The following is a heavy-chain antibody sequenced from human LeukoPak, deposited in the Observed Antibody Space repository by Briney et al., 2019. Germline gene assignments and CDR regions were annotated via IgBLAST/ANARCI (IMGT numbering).Heavy chain of an antibody. D-gene: IGHD3-22*01. J-gene: IGHJ4*02. CDR2: ISYDGSNK. CDR3: ARGATMIVVVPPGAF. V-gene: IGHV3-30-3*01. Sequence: GGSLRLSCAASGFTFSSYAVHWVRQAPGKGLEWVAVISYDGSNKYYADSVKGRFTISRDNSKNTLYLQMNSLRAEDTAVYYCARGATMIVVVPPGAFWGQGTLVTVSS. CDR1: GFTFSSYA.